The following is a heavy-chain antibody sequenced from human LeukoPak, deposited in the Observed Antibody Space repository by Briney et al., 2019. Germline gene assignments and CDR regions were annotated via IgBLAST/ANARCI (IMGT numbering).Heavy chain of an antibody. V-gene: IGHV4-59*01. CDR2: IYYSGST. Sequence: SETLSLTCTVSGGSIGSYYWSWIRQPPGKGLEWIGYIYYSGSTNYNPSLKSRVTISVDTSKNQFSLKLSSVTAADTAVYYCARGYSSSWDYYYYGMDVWGQGTTVTVSS. CDR1: GGSIGSYY. CDR3: ARGYSSSWDYYYYGMDV. J-gene: IGHJ6*02. D-gene: IGHD6-13*01.